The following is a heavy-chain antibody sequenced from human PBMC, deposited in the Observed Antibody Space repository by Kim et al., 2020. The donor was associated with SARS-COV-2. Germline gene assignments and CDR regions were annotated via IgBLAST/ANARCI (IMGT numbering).Heavy chain of an antibody. CDR2: VYSTGRT. V-gene: IGHV4-4*07. J-gene: IGHJ4*01. Sequence: SETLSLTCTDSGISISTFFWSWIRQPAGKGLEWIGRVYSTGRTSYNPSLESRVRMSVDESKNQFSLHLTSVTAADTAIYYCARDPPEYELLLDFERDGGYWGPGAQVIVSS. CDR3: ARDPPEYELLLDFERDGGY. D-gene: IGHD3-9*01. CDR1: GISISTFF.